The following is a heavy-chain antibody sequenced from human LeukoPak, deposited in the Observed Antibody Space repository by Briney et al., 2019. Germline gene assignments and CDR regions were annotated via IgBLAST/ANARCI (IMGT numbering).Heavy chain of an antibody. D-gene: IGHD3-22*01. CDR1: GFTFDDYG. J-gene: IGHJ3*02. CDR2: ISWNGGSK. V-gene: IGHV3-20*04. CDR3: AREYYYDSSGYYSTIDI. Sequence: GGSLRLSCAASGFTFDDYGMSWVRQVPGKGPEWVSGISWNGGSKGYAASVKGRFTTSRDSAKNSLYLQMNSLRAEDTAVYYCAREYYYDSSGYYSTIDIWGQGTMVTVSS.